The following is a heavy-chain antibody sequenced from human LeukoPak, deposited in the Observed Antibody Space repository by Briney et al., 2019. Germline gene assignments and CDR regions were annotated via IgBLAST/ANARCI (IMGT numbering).Heavy chain of an antibody. Sequence: GGSLRPSCAASGFTFSSRVMTWVRQAPGKGLEWVSTINGDGGSTYYPDSVKGRFTISRDNSKNTLYLQMNSLRAEDTAKYYCASVTVSGGMDVWGQGTTVTVSS. J-gene: IGHJ6*02. CDR2: INGDGGST. CDR3: ASVTVSGGMDV. CDR1: GFTFSSRV. V-gene: IGHV3-23*01. D-gene: IGHD2-21*02.